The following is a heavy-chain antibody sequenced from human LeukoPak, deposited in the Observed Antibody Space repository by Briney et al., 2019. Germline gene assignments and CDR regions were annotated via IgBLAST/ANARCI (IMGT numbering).Heavy chain of an antibody. V-gene: IGHV4-31*03. CDR2: IYYSGST. D-gene: IGHD3-22*01. CDR1: GGSISSGGYY. CDR3: ASLDSSGYSSYFDS. Sequence: SETLSLTCTVSGGSISSGGYYWSWIRQHPGKGLEWIGYIYYSGSTYYNPSPKSRVTISVDTSKNQFSLKLSSVTAADTAVYYCASLDSSGYSSYFDSWGQGTLVTVSS. J-gene: IGHJ4*03.